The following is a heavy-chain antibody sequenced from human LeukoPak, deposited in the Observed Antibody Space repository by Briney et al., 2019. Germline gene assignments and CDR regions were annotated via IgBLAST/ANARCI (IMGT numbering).Heavy chain of an antibody. Sequence: GGSLRLSCAASGFTFSNSAMSWVRQAPGKGLEWVSTLSGSGITTYYADSVKGRFTISRDNSKTTLYLQMNSLRAEDTAVYYCAKGIYSSGWSYFDYWGHGTLVTVSS. CDR2: LSGSGITT. D-gene: IGHD6-19*01. CDR1: GFTFSNSA. CDR3: AKGIYSSGWSYFDY. V-gene: IGHV3-23*01. J-gene: IGHJ4*01.